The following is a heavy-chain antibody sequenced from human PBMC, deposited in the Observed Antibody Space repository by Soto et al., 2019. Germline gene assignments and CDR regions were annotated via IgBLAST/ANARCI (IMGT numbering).Heavy chain of an antibody. J-gene: IGHJ4*02. CDR3: SDWRAGGPVKLDH. V-gene: IGHV3-23*03. Sequence: GGSLRLSCVVSGRSLTQYAIAWVRQAPRKGLEWMSMIDVLNGAWYSDSVRGRLAISRDVSRNTVYLKMGSLRVEDTAIYFCSDWRAGGPVKLDHWGPGTVVTVSS. D-gene: IGHD2-15*01. CDR2: MIDVLNGA. CDR1: GRSLTQYA.